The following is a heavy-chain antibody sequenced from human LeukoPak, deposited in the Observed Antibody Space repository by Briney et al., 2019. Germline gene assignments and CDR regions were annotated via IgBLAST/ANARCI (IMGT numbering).Heavy chain of an antibody. CDR3: VLGELRGPFDY. CDR1: GGSISSSSYY. Sequence: PSETLSLTCTVSGGSISSSSYYWGWIRQPPGKGLEWIRSIYYSGSTYYNPSLTSRVTISVDTSKNQFSLKLSSVTAADTAVYYCVLGELRGPFDYWGQGTLVTVSS. J-gene: IGHJ4*02. V-gene: IGHV4-39*01. CDR2: IYYSGST. D-gene: IGHD3-16*01.